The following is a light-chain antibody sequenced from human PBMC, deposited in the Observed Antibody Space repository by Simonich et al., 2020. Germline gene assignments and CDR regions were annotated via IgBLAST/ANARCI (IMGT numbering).Light chain of an antibody. CDR3: SSYTSSSTPVV. CDR1: SSDVGGYNF. CDR2: NFS. Sequence: QSALTQLASVSVSPGHSITIYCTGTSSDVGGYNFVSWYQQHPGKSPNIMIYNFSNRPSGVSNRFSGSKSGNTASLTISGLQAEYEADYYCSSYTSSSTPVVFGGGTKLNVL. J-gene: IGLJ2*01. V-gene: IGLV2-14*03.